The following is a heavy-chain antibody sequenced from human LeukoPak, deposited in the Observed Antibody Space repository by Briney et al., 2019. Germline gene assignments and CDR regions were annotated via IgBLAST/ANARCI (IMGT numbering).Heavy chain of an antibody. J-gene: IGHJ4*02. D-gene: IGHD6-13*01. CDR3: AKAAAAPGFDF. V-gene: IGHV3-23*01. CDR1: GFTFSDYA. Sequence: GGSLRLSCAASGFTFSDYAMSWVRQAPGKGLEWVATVSGSGDRMYHADSVKGRFTISRDNSKNTIYLQMNSLRAEDTALYYCAKAAAAPGFDFWGQGTLVTVSS. CDR2: VSGSGDRM.